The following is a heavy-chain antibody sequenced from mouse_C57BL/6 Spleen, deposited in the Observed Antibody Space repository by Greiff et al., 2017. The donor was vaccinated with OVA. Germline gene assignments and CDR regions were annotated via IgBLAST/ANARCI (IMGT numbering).Heavy chain of an antibody. D-gene: IGHD1-2*01. CDR3: ARRASPTAYYFDY. CDR1: GYSFTGYY. V-gene: IGHV1-42*01. Sequence: QQSGPELVKPGASVTISCKASGYSFTGYYMNWVKQSPEKSLEWIGEINPSTGGTTYNQKFKAKATLTVDKSSSTAYMQLKSLTSEDSAVYYCARRASPTAYYFDYWGQGTTLTVSS. J-gene: IGHJ2*01. CDR2: INPSTGGT.